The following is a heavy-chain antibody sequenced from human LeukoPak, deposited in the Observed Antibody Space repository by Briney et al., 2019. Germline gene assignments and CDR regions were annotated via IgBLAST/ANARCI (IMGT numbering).Heavy chain of an antibody. CDR1: GGTFSSYT. CDR3: ARGISYSYGYYLDY. Sequence: SVKVSCKASGGTFSSYTISWVRQAPGQGLEWMGRIIPILGIANYAQKFQGRVTITADKSTSTAYMELSSLRSEDTAVYYCARGISYSYGYYLDYWGQGTLVTVSS. V-gene: IGHV1-69*02. CDR2: IIPILGIA. D-gene: IGHD5-18*01. J-gene: IGHJ4*02.